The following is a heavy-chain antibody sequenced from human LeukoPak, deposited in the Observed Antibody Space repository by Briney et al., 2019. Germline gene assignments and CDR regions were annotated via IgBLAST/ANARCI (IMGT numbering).Heavy chain of an antibody. CDR3: ARAEYSSSWYPRSTGWYFDY. D-gene: IGHD6-13*01. CDR1: GGTFSSYA. J-gene: IGHJ4*02. V-gene: IGHV1-46*01. Sequence: ASVKVSCKASGGTFSSYAISWVRQAPGQGLEWMGIINPSGGSTSYAQKFQGRVTMTRDTSTSTVYMELSSLRSEDTAVYYCARAEYSSSWYPRSTGWYFDYWGQGTLVTVSS. CDR2: INPSGGST.